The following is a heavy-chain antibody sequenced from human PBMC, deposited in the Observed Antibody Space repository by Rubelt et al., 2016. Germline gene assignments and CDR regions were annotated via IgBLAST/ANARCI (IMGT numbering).Heavy chain of an antibody. CDR2: IYYSGST. D-gene: IGHD2-15*01. CDR1: GGSISSGGYY. J-gene: IGHJ4*02. Sequence: QVQLQESGPGLVKPSQTLSLTCTVSGGSISSGGYYWSWIRQHPGKGLEWIGYIYYSGSTYYNPSLKSRVTISVDTSKNQVSLKLSSGTAADTAVYYCARYCNGGSCYSLDYWGQGTLVTVSS. V-gene: IGHV4-31*03. CDR3: ARYCNGGSCYSLDY.